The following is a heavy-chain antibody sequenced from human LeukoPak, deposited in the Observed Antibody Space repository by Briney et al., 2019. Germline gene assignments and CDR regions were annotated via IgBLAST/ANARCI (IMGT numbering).Heavy chain of an antibody. CDR3: TRDPPLITASGSRYFQH. J-gene: IGHJ1*01. CDR1: GFTFSSNW. V-gene: IGHV3-7*01. CDR2: IKQDGSEK. D-gene: IGHD6-13*01. Sequence: GGSLRLSCAASGFTFSSNWMSWVRQAPGKGLEWVANIKQDGSEKYYVDSVKGRFTISRDNAKNSLYLQMNSLRSEDTAVYYCTRDPPLITASGSRYFQHWGQGTLVTVSS.